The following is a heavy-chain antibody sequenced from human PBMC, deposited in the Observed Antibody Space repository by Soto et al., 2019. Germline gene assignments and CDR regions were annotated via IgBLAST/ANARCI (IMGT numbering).Heavy chain of an antibody. D-gene: IGHD4-17*01. CDR2: IYYSGST. Sequence: QVQLQESGPGLVKPSQTLSLTCTVSGGSISSGGYYWSWIRQHPGKGLEWIGYIYYSGSTYYNPSLKSRVXXSXDXYKNQFSLKLSSVTAADTAVYYCARVGYGDRKYFDYWGQGTLVTVSS. CDR1: GGSISSGGYY. CDR3: ARVGYGDRKYFDY. J-gene: IGHJ4*02. V-gene: IGHV4-31*03.